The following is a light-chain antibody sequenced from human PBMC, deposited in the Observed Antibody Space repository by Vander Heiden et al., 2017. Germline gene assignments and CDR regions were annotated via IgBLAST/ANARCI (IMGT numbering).Light chain of an antibody. V-gene: IGKV2-28*01. CDR1: QSLLHSNGYNY. CDR3: MQALQTLLT. Sequence: DIVMTQSPLSLPVTPGEPASISCRSSQSLLHSNGYNYLDWYLQKPGQSPQLVIYLGSNRTSGVPDRFSGSGSGTDFTLKISRVEAEDVGVYYCMQALQTLLTFGGGTKVEIK. CDR2: LGS. J-gene: IGKJ4*01.